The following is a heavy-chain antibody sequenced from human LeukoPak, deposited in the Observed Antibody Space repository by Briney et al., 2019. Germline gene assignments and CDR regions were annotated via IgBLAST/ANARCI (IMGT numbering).Heavy chain of an antibody. CDR1: GFTFSSYA. CDR3: ARFVVVVAENWFDP. D-gene: IGHD2-15*01. V-gene: IGHV3-23*01. J-gene: IGHJ5*02. CDR2: ISGSGGST. Sequence: PGGSLRLSCAASGFTFSSYAMSWVRQAPGKGLEWVSAISGSGGSTYYADSVKGRFTISRDNAKNSLYLQMNSLRAEDTAVYYCARFVVVVAENWFDPWGQGTLVTVSS.